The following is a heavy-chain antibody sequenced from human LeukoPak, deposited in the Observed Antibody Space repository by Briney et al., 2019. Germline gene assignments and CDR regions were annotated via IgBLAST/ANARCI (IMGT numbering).Heavy chain of an antibody. Sequence: SETLSLTCTVSGGSINSYYWNWIRQSAGKGLEWIGRIYIGGSTNYNPSLKSRVTMSLDASKNQVSVNLNSVTAAYTAIYYCARERHGGYIYGLSFDYGAKGPLVTVSS. CDR1: GGSINSYY. D-gene: IGHD5-18*01. V-gene: IGHV4-4*07. J-gene: IGHJ4*02. CDR3: ARERHGGYIYGLSFDY. CDR2: IYIGGST.